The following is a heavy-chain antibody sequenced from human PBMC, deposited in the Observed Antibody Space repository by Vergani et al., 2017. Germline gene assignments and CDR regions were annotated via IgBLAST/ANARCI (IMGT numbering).Heavy chain of an antibody. Sequence: EVQLVESGGGLVKPGGSLRLSCAASGFTFSNAWMSWVRQAPGKGLEWVGRIRSKANTYATVYAASVKGRFTISRDDSKNTAYLQMNSLKTEDTAVYYCTRSVDIVATIIGYYYMDVWGKGTTVTVSS. CDR3: TRSVDIVATIIGYYYMDV. J-gene: IGHJ6*03. CDR1: GFTFSNAW. V-gene: IGHV3-73*01. D-gene: IGHD5-12*01. CDR2: IRSKANTYAT.